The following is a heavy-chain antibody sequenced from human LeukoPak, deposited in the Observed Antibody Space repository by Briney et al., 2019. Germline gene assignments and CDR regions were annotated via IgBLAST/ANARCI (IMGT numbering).Heavy chain of an antibody. V-gene: IGHV3-11*04. D-gene: IGHD7-27*01. Sequence: GGSLRLSCEASGFTFHDSYMTWIRQAPGKGLEWVSFISNSGDSIYYADSVKGRFITSRDNAKSSLYLQMNSLRAEDTASYYCGRGHWGLDYWGQGALVTVSS. J-gene: IGHJ4*02. CDR3: GRGHWGLDY. CDR1: GFTFHDSY. CDR2: ISNSGDSI.